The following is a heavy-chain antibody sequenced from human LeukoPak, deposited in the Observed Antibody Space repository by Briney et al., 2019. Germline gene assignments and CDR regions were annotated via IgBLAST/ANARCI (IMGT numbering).Heavy chain of an antibody. CDR1: GFTFSSYA. Sequence: GGSLRLSCAASGFTFSSYAMSWVRQAPGKGLEWVSAIIACGGSTYYADSVKGRFTISRDNSKNTLYLQMNSLRAADTALYYCAKLIPLVDCSSTSCYGFDPWGQGTLVTVSS. J-gene: IGHJ5*02. D-gene: IGHD2-2*01. CDR2: IIACGGST. CDR3: AKLIPLVDCSSTSCYGFDP. V-gene: IGHV3-23*01.